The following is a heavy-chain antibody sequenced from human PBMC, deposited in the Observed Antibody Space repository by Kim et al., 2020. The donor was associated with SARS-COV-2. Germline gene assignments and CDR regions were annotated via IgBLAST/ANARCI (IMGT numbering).Heavy chain of an antibody. CDR3: AKTKSSSSWYSFDY. D-gene: IGHD6-13*01. J-gene: IGHJ4*02. Sequence: ADPVKGRVTISRDKSTNTLYLQMNSLRAEDTAVYYCAKTKSSSSWYSFDYWGQGTLVTVSS. V-gene: IGHV3-33*03.